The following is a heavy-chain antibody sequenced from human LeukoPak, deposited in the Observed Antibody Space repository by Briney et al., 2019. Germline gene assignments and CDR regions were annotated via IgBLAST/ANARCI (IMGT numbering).Heavy chain of an antibody. CDR2: IYYSGST. CDR1: GGSFSGYY. CDR3: ARGTVTGGSYFDFDY. D-gene: IGHD1-26*01. V-gene: IGHV4-59*01. Sequence: SETLSLTCAVYGGSFSGYYWSWIRQPPGKGLEWIGYIYYSGSTNYNPSLKSRVTISVDTSKNQFSLKLSSVTAADTAVYYCARGTVTGGSYFDFDYWGQGTLVTVSS. J-gene: IGHJ4*02.